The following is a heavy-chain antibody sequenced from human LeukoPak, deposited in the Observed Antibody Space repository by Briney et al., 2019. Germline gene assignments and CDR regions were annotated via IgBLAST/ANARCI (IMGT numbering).Heavy chain of an antibody. CDR1: GYTFTGYY. CDR2: INPNSGGT. Sequence: GASVKVSCKASGYTFTGYYMHWVRQAPGQGLAWMGWINPNSGGTNYAQKFQGRVTMTRDTSISTVYMELSRLRSDDTAVYFCAIAGGYNLGQLDYWGQGTLVTVSS. J-gene: IGHJ4*02. V-gene: IGHV1-2*02. D-gene: IGHD5-12*01. CDR3: AIAGGYNLGQLDY.